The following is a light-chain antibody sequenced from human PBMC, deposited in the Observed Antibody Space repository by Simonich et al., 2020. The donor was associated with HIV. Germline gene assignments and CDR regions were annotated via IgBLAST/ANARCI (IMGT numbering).Light chain of an antibody. CDR3: QQYYNTPQT. V-gene: IGKV4-1*01. CDR2: WAS. J-gene: IGKJ1*01. CDR1: QNGLYTSNNKNY. Sequence: DIVMTQSPDSLSVSLGERATINCKSSQNGLYTSNNKNYLAWYQQKPRQPPKLLIYWASTRESGVPYRFSGSGSGTDFTLTISSLQAEDVAVYYCQQYYNTPQTFGQGTKVEIK.